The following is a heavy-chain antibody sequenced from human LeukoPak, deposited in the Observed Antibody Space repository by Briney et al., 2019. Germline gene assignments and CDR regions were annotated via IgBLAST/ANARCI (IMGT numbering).Heavy chain of an antibody. D-gene: IGHD6-13*01. Sequence: GASVKVSCKASGYTFTSYAMNWVRQAPGQGREWMGGIIPIFGTANYAQKFQGRVTITADKSTSTAYMELSSLRSEDTAVYYCASLHSQHALDYWGQGTLVTVSS. J-gene: IGHJ4*02. CDR1: GYTFTSYA. V-gene: IGHV1-69*06. CDR2: IIPIFGTA. CDR3: ASLHSQHALDY.